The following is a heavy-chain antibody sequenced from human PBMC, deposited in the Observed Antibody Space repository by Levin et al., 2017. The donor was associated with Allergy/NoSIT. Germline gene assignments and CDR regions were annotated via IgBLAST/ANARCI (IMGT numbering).Heavy chain of an antibody. V-gene: IGHV3-9*01. CDR3: AKSLEYSSSPFDY. J-gene: IGHJ4*02. CDR2: INWNGATI. D-gene: IGHD6-6*01. Sequence: GGSLRLSCAASGFTFDDYAMHWVRLPPGEGLEWISGINWNGATIGYADSVKGRFTISRDNAKNSLYLEMNSLRTEDTALYYCAKSLEYSSSPFDYWGQGTLVTVSS. CDR1: GFTFDDYA.